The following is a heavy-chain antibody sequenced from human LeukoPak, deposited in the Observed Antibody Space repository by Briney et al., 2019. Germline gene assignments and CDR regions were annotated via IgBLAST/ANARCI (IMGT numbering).Heavy chain of an antibody. Sequence: SETLSLTCAVTGGSISNNWWTWVRQPPGKGLEWIGEISQSARTNYNPSLKSRVTISVDTSKNQFSLKLSSVTAAVTAVYYCASRPTGGMATLTGYFDYWGQGTLVTVSS. J-gene: IGHJ4*02. D-gene: IGHD5-24*01. V-gene: IGHV4-4*02. CDR2: ISQSART. CDR3: ASRPTGGMATLTGYFDY. CDR1: GGSISNNW.